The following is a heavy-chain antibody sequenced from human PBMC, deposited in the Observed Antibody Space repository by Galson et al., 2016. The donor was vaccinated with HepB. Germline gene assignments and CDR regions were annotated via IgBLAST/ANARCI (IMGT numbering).Heavy chain of an antibody. J-gene: IGHJ4*02. D-gene: IGHD1-26*01. CDR2: IHYTGNT. CDR3: ARRWSGIDH. Sequence: SETLSLTCSVSGDPINNSYWSWIRQPPGKALEWIGYIHYTGNTNYHPSLQSRVTISLDRSKTQFSLKLTAVTAADTAVYYCARRWSGIDHWGQGMLVTVSS. V-gene: IGHV4-59*08. CDR1: GDPINNSY.